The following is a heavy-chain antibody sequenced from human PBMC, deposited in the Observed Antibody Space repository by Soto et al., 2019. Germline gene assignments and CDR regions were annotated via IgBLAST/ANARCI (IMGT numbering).Heavy chain of an antibody. CDR3: TRDGEETGTMRDNWFDP. Sequence: SETLSLTCTVSGGSISSGDYYWSWIRQPPGKGLEWIGYIYYSGSTYYNPSLKSRVTISVDTSKNQFSLKLSSVTAADTAVYYCTRDGEETGTMRDNWFDPWGQGTLVTVSS. J-gene: IGHJ5*02. CDR2: IYYSGST. D-gene: IGHD1-7*01. V-gene: IGHV4-30-4*01. CDR1: GGSISSGDYY.